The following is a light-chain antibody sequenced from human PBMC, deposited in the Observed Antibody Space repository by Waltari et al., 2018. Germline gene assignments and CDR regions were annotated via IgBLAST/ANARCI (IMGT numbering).Light chain of an antibody. J-gene: IGKJ3*01. CDR2: ETS. CDR1: QTLSSTY. V-gene: IGKV3-20*01. CDR3: HQYGNSAPFT. Sequence: EIVLTQSPGTLSLSPGERATLSCRDSQTLSSTYLAWYQQKPGQAPRLLIYETSTRATGIPDRFSGSGSGTDFTLTISRLEPEDLAVYYCHQYGNSAPFTFGPGTKVDIK.